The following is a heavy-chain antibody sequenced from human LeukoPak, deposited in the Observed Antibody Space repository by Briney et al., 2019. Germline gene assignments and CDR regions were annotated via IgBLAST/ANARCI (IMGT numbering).Heavy chain of an antibody. CDR1: GFTFSSYS. CDR2: ISSSSSYI. J-gene: IGHJ4*02. D-gene: IGHD6-13*01. V-gene: IGHV3-21*01. Sequence: GGSLRLSCAASGFTFSSYSMNWVRQAPGKGLEWVSSISSSSSYIYYADSVKGRFTISRDNAKNPLYLQMNSLRAEDTAVYYCAREVIAAAGRGYDDYWGQGTLVTVSS. CDR3: AREVIAAAGRGYDDY.